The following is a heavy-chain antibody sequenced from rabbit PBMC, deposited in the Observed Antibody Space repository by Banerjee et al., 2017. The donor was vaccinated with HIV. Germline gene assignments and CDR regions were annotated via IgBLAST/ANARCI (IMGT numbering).Heavy chain of an antibody. V-gene: IGHV1S40*01. Sequence: QSLEESGGDLVKPGASLTLTCTASGFSFSSGYDMCWVRQAPGKGLEWIGCIYTGSDTSHYASWAKGRFTISKTSSTTVTLQMTSLTAADTATYFCARAPYDTIIRLDLWGPGTLVTVS. D-gene: IGHD8-1*01. CDR1: GFSFSSGYD. CDR2: IYTGSDTS. CDR3: ARAPYDTIIRLDL. J-gene: IGHJ6*01.